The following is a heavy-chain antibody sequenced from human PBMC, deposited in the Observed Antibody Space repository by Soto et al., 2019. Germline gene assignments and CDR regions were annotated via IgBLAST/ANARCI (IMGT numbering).Heavy chain of an antibody. CDR3: ASHDPGARFDP. CDR2: INPNNGAT. Sequence: QVQLVQSGAEVKKPGASVKVSCKAPRYIFTAYFMHWVRQAPGQGLEWMGWINPNNGATHYGLSFQGRVTMNRDTSISTAYTELSRLRSDDTAVYYCASHDPGARFDPWGQGTLVIVS. CDR1: RYIFTAYF. J-gene: IGHJ5*02. V-gene: IGHV1-2*02. D-gene: IGHD1-1*01.